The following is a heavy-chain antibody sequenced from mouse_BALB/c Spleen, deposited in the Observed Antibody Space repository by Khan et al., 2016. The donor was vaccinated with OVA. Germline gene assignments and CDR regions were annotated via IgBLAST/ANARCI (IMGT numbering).Heavy chain of an antibody. D-gene: IGHD2-10*01. CDR2: MWSDGST. CDR3: ARQPYYHYNIMDY. V-gene: IGHV2-6-1*01. Sequence: VQVVESGPGLVAPSQSLSITCTISGFSLNNYGVHWVRQPPGKGLEWLVVMWSDGSTTYNSALKSRLSISKDNSKSQVFLKMNSLQTDDTAMYYCARQPYYHYNIMDYWGQGTSVTVSS. J-gene: IGHJ4*01. CDR1: GFSLNNYG.